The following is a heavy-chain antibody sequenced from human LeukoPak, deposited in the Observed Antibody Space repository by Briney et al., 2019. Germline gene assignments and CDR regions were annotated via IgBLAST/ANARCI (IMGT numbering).Heavy chain of an antibody. CDR1: GGSISSSSYY. Sequence: SETLSLTCTLSGGSISSSSYYWGWIRQAPGKGLEWIGNIYYSGNTFYNASLKSRVTISVDTSKNQFSLKLTSVTAADTALFYCARYSGSHYAFDIWGQGTMVTVSS. J-gene: IGHJ3*02. CDR3: ARYSGSHYAFDI. CDR2: IYYSGNT. V-gene: IGHV4-39*01. D-gene: IGHD1-26*01.